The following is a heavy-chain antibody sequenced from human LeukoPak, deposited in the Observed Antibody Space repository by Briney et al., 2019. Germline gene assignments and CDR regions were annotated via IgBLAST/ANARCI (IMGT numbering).Heavy chain of an antibody. CDR1: GYTFTTYY. J-gene: IGHJ2*01. Sequence: ASVKVSCKASGYTFTTYYMHWVRQAPGQGLEWRGIINPSGSSATYAQKFQGRVTMTRDTSTSTVYMELSSLTSEDTAVYSCARCRGDCTAWYFALWGRGTLVTV. CDR2: INPSGSSA. CDR3: ARCRGDCTAWYFAL. D-gene: IGHD2-21*01. V-gene: IGHV1-46*03.